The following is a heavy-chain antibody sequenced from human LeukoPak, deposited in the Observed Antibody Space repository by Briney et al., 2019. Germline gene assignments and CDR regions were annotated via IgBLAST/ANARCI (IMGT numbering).Heavy chain of an antibody. CDR1: GFTVSSNY. J-gene: IGHJ4*02. CDR3: AVRGWIQLWLPSY. V-gene: IGHV3-23*01. Sequence: GGSLRLSCAASGFTVSSNYMSWVRQAPGKGLEWVSAISGSGGSTYYADSVKGRFTISRDNSKNTLYLQMNSLRAEDTAVYYCAVRGWIQLWLPSYWGQGTLVTVSS. D-gene: IGHD5-18*01. CDR2: ISGSGGST.